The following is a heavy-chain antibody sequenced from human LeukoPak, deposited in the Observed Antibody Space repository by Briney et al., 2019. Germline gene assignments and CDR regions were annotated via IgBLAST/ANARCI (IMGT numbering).Heavy chain of an antibody. Sequence: PSETLSLTCTVSGGSISSYYWSWIRQPPGKGLEWIGYIYYSGSTNYNPSLKSRVTISVDTSKNQFSLKLSSVTAADTAVYYCARIGVVVVAATSYYYYYYVDVWGKGTTVTVSS. V-gene: IGHV4-59*01. CDR1: GGSISSYY. J-gene: IGHJ6*03. D-gene: IGHD2-15*01. CDR3: ARIGVVVVAATSYYYYYYVDV. CDR2: IYYSGST.